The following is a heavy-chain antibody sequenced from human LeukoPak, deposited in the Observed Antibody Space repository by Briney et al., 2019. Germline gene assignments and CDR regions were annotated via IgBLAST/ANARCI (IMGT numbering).Heavy chain of an antibody. CDR2: IYYSGST. J-gene: IGHJ5*02. Sequence: PSETLSLTCTVSGGSVSSGSYYWSWIRQPPGKGLEWIGYIYYSGSTNYNPSLKSRVTISVDTSKNQFSLKLSFVTPEDTAVYYCARRLTQYDCFDPWGQGILVTVSS. V-gene: IGHV4-61*01. CDR1: GGSVSSGSYY. D-gene: IGHD2-2*01. CDR3: ARRLTQYDCFDP.